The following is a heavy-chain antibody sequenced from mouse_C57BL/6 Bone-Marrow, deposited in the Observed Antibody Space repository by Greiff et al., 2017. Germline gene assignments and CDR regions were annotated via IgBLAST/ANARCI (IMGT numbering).Heavy chain of an antibody. CDR2: ITHSGET. Sequence: QSPGKPLEWMGYITHSGETFYNPSLQSPISITRETSKNQFFLQLNSVTTEDTAMYYCAGAVNSFYAMDYWGQGTSVTVSS. J-gene: IGHJ4*01. D-gene: IGHD2-12*01. CDR3: AGAVNSFYAMDY. V-gene: IGHV12-3*01.